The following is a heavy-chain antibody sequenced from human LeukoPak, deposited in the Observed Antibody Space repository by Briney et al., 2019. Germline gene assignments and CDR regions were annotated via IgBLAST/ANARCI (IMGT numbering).Heavy chain of an antibody. CDR2: ISYDGSNK. J-gene: IGHJ6*02. D-gene: IGHD5-12*01. Sequence: GGFLRLSCAASGFTFSSYGMHWVRQAPGKGLEWVAVISYDGSNKYYADSVKGRFTISRDNSKNTLYLQTNSLRAEDTAVYYCAKDAEATASFFYYYYYGMDVWGQGTTVTVSS. V-gene: IGHV3-30*18. CDR1: GFTFSSYG. CDR3: AKDAEATASFFYYYYYGMDV.